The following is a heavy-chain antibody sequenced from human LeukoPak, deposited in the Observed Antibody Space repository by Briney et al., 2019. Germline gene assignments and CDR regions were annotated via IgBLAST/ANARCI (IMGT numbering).Heavy chain of an antibody. CDR2: IYRSGST. D-gene: IGHD3-22*01. V-gene: IGHV4-61*09. J-gene: IGHJ3*02. CDR1: GGSISSGSYY. Sequence: SETLSLTCTVSGGSISSGSYYWSWIRQPAGKRLEWIGHIYRSGSTNYNPSLKSRVTISVDTSKNQFSLKLSSVTAADTALYYCAKEWQLPMIFSAIDIWGQGTMVIVSS. CDR3: AKEWQLPMIFSAIDI.